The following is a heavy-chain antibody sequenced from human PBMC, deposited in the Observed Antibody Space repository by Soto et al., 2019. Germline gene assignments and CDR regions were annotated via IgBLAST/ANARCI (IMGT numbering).Heavy chain of an antibody. D-gene: IGHD6-6*01. V-gene: IGHV4-34*01. CDR3: ARSGDSSSSPPDY. CDR2: INHSGST. Sequence: SETLSLTCAVYGGSFSGYYWSWIRQPPGKGLEWIGEINHSGSTNYNPSLKSRVTISVDTSKNQFSLKLSSVTAADTAVYYCARSGDSSSSPPDYWGQGTLVTVSS. CDR1: GGSFSGYY. J-gene: IGHJ4*02.